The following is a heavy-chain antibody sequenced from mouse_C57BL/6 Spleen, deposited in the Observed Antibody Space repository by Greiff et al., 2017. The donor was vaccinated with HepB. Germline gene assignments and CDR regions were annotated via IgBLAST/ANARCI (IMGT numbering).Heavy chain of an antibody. CDR2: IDPSDSNT. CDR1: GYTFTSYW. V-gene: IGHV1-69*01. Sequence: VQLQHPGAELVMPGASVKLSCKASGYTFTSYWMHWVKQRPGQGLEWIGEIDPSDSNTNYNQKFKGKSTLTVDKSSSTAYMQLSSLTSEDAAVYYWARRSTMDTYFDDWGQGTTLTVSS. CDR3: ARRSTMDTYFDD. D-gene: IGHD2-2*01. J-gene: IGHJ2*01.